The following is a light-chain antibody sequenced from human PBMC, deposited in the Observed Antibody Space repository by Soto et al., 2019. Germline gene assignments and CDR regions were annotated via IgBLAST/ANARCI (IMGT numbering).Light chain of an antibody. V-gene: IGKV3D-20*02. J-gene: IGKJ1*01. CDR3: QQRSNWPQKWT. Sequence: EILLTQSPCTLALSPGERATLSCRASQSVSSSYLAWYQQKPGQAPSLLIYGASSRATGIPDRLSGSGSGTDFTLTISSLEPEDFAVYDCQQRSNWPQKWTFGQGTKVDIK. CDR2: GAS. CDR1: QSVSSSY.